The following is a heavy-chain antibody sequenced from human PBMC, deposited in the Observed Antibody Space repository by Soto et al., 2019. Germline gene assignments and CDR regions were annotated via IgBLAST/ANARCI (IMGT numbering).Heavy chain of an antibody. CDR2: ISSTSAYT. D-gene: IGHD5-18*01. V-gene: IGHV3-11*06. CDR1: GFSFSDYY. CDR3: ARDYSSYGPFDY. Sequence: GGSLRLSCAASGFSFSDYYMTWFRQAPGKGLEWVSYISSTSAYTDYADSLRGRFTISRDNAKNSVYLQMNSLRVDDTAVYFCARDYSSYGPFDYWGQGTLVTVSS. J-gene: IGHJ4*02.